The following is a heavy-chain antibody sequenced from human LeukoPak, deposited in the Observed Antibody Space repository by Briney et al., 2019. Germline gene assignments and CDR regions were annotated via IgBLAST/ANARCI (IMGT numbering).Heavy chain of an antibody. CDR3: ATIKRGNIFGYFDF. Sequence: SETLSLTCAVSDASMNTHYWSWIRQPPGKGLEWIGYMLDTVTTKDNPSLKSRFTLSADTSKNQFSLRLTSVTAADTAVYYCATIKRGNIFGYFDFWGQGIPVTVSS. CDR1: DASMNTHY. CDR2: MLDTVTT. J-gene: IGHJ4*02. V-gene: IGHV4-59*11. D-gene: IGHD5-18*01.